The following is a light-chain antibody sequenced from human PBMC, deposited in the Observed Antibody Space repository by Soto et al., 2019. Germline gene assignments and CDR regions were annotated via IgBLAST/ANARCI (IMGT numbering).Light chain of an antibody. CDR1: QSVSSN. CDR2: GAS. Sequence: EIVMTQSPATLSVSPGERATLSCRASQSVSSNLAWYQQKPGQAPRLLIYGASTRATGIPARFSGSGSGTDFTLTISSLQSEDFAVYSCQHYNNWPPLTCGGGTKVDIK. V-gene: IGKV3-15*01. CDR3: QHYNNWPPLT. J-gene: IGKJ4*01.